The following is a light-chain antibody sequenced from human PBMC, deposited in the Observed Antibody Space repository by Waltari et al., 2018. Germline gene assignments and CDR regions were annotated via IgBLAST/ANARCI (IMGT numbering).Light chain of an antibody. CDR1: SGYRSNI. CDR2: INRDGSH. CDR3: QTGGHGSWV. Sequence: QLVLTQSPSASASLGASVKLTCTLSSGYRSNIVAWHQQQPEKGPRYLMKINRDGSHNKGDEIPDRFSGSSSGAERYLTISSVQPEDEADYYCQTGGHGSWVFGGGTTLTVL. J-gene: IGLJ3*02. V-gene: IGLV4-69*01.